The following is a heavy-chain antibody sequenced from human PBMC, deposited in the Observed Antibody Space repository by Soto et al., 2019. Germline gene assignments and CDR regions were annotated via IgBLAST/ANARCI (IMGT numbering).Heavy chain of an antibody. V-gene: IGHV3-43*01. CDR1: GFTFDDYT. CDR3: AKDMSPGRGTTWVDY. CDR2: ISWDGGST. D-gene: IGHD2-15*01. Sequence: GGSLRLSCAASGFTFDDYTMHWVRQAPGKGLEWVSLISWDGGSTYYADSVKGRFTISRDNSKNSLYLQMNSLRTEDTALYYCAKDMSPGRGTTWVDYWGQGTLVTVSS. J-gene: IGHJ4*02.